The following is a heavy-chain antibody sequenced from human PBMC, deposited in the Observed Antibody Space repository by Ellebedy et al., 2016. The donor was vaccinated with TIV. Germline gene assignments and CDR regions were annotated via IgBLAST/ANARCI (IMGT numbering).Heavy chain of an antibody. Sequence: ASVKVSCXASGYTFTSYYMHWVRQAPGQGLEWMGIINPSGGSTSYAQKFQGRVTMTRDTSTSTVYMELSSLRSEDTAVYYCARAFYCSGGSCSPRLGYFDYWGQGTLVTVSS. CDR3: ARAFYCSGGSCSPRLGYFDY. CDR2: INPSGGST. CDR1: GYTFTSYY. V-gene: IGHV1-46*01. J-gene: IGHJ4*02. D-gene: IGHD2-15*01.